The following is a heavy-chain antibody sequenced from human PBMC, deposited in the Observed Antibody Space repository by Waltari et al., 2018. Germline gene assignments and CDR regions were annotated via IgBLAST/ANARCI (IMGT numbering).Heavy chain of an antibody. J-gene: IGHJ4*02. CDR3: AKGYGYRGAFDY. D-gene: IGHD5-18*01. Sequence: VQLLESGGGLVQPGGSLRLSCVGSGFTLSTSAMSWVRQVPGKGLEWIGEINHSGSTNYNPSLKSRVTISVDTSKNQFSLKLSSVTAADTAVYYCAKGYGYRGAFDYWGQGTPVTVSS. CDR2: INHSGST. CDR1: GFTLSTSA. V-gene: IGHV4-34*08.